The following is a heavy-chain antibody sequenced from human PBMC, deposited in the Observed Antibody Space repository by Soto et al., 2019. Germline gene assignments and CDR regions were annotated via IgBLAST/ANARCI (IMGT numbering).Heavy chain of an antibody. J-gene: IGHJ4*02. V-gene: IGHV4-30-2*01. D-gene: IGHD1-26*01. CDR3: ARGGGSDSFDY. Sequence: PSETLSLTCTVAGASITFGGYSLSWIRQTPGKGLEWIGYINHLETTFYNPSFESRLTLSIDRAKNQFSLKLHSMSAADRAVYFCARGGGSDSFDYWGQGILVTVSS. CDR2: INHLETT. CDR1: GASITFGGYS.